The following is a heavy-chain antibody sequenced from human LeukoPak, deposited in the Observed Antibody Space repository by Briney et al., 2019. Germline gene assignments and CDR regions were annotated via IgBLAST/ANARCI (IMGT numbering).Heavy chain of an antibody. J-gene: IGHJ2*01. V-gene: IGHV3-33*01. Sequence: GRSLRLSCVASGFTFSTYGMHWVRQAPGKGLEWVAIIWNDGSNKYYADSVKGRFTISRDKFRNTLYLQMNSLRAEDTALYYCARAYSSSWYWHFDLWGRGTLVTVSS. CDR3: ARAYSSSWYWHFDL. CDR1: GFTFSTYG. D-gene: IGHD6-13*01. CDR2: IWNDGSNK.